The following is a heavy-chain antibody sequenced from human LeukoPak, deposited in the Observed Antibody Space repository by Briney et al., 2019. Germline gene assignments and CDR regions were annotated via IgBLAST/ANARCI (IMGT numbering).Heavy chain of an antibody. Sequence: PSETLSLTCAVSGGSISSGGYSWSWIRQPPGKGLEWIGYIYHSGSTYYNPSLKSRVTISVDRSKNQFSLKLSSVTAADTAVYYCASGGVGTRYDYWGQGTLVTVSS. CDR3: ASGGVGTRYDY. CDR2: IYHSGST. CDR1: GGSISSGGYS. D-gene: IGHD3-3*01. J-gene: IGHJ4*02. V-gene: IGHV4-30-2*01.